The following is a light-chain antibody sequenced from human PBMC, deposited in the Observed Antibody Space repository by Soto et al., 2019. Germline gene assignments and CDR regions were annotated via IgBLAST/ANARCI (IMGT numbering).Light chain of an antibody. CDR1: SSDVGSYNL. CDR2: EGS. Sequence: QSVLTQPASVSGSPGQSITISCTGTSSDVGSYNLVSWYQQHPGKAPKLMIYEGSKRPSGVSNRFSGSKSGNTASLTISGLQAEDEADYYCCAYEGSSTFGNYVFGTGTKLTVL. V-gene: IGLV2-23*03. CDR3: CAYEGSSTFGNYV. J-gene: IGLJ1*01.